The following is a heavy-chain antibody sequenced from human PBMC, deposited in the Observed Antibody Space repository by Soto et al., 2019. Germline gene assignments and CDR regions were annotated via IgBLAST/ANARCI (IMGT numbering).Heavy chain of an antibody. J-gene: IGHJ6*02. CDR3: ARSVEMATINYYYYYGMDV. CDR2: IDWDDDK. Sequence: SGPKLVNPTQTLTMTCTFAGFSLSTSRMCVSWIRQPPGKALEWLARIDWDDDKYYSTSLKTRLTISKDTSKNQVVLTMTNMDPVDTATYYCARSVEMATINYYYYYGMDVWGQGTTVTVSS. CDR1: GFSLSTSRMC. V-gene: IGHV2-70*11. D-gene: IGHD5-12*01.